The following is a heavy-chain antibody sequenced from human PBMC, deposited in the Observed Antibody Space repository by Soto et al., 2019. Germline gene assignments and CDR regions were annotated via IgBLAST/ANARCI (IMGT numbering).Heavy chain of an antibody. V-gene: IGHV4-39*01. CDR1: GGSISSSSYY. CDR3: ARLDPHYDILTGKFDY. Sequence: QLQLQESGPGLVKPSETLSLTCTVSGGSISSSSYYWGWIRQPPGKGLEWIGSIYYSGSTYYNPSLKSRVTISVDTSKNQFSLKLSSVTAADTAVYYCARLDPHYDILTGKFDYWGQGTLVTVSS. J-gene: IGHJ4*02. CDR2: IYYSGST. D-gene: IGHD3-9*01.